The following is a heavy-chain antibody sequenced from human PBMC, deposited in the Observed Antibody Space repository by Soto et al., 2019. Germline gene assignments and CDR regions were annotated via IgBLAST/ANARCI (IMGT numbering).Heavy chain of an antibody. CDR1: GFTFSNSA. CDR2: IKDSGEST. J-gene: IGHJ4*02. D-gene: IGHD6-13*01. CDR3: VKGGASYTSCWYAN. V-gene: IGHV3-23*01. Sequence: DVQLLESGGGLVQPGGSLTLSCAASGFTFSNSAMHWVRQAPGKGLEWVSTIKDSGESTFYLYSLRGRFNISRDNSKDTLYLQMTSLRVEDTALYHCVKGGASYTSCWYANWGQGILVTVSS.